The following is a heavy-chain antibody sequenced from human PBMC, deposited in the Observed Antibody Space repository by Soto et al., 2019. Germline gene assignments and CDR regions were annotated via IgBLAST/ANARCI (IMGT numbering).Heavy chain of an antibody. D-gene: IGHD6-6*01. Sequence: GGSLRLSCAASGFTFSSYGMHWVRQAPGKGLEWVAVISYDGSNKYYADSVKGRFTISRDNSKNSLYLQMNSLGTEDTALYYCAKALIISSYYYYYGMDVWGQGTTVNVSS. CDR3: AKALIISSYYYYYGMDV. CDR2: ISYDGSNK. J-gene: IGHJ6*02. CDR1: GFTFSSYG. V-gene: IGHV3-30*18.